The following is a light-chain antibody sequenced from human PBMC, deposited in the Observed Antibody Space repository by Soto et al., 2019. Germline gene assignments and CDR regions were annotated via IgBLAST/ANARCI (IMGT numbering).Light chain of an antibody. Sequence: EIVLTQSPGTLSLSPGERATLSCRASQSVSSSYLAWYQQKPGQAPSLLIYGASSRATGIPDRFSGSGSGTDFTLTISRLEPEDVAVYYCQNYGSSSYTFGQGTKLEIK. CDR2: GAS. V-gene: IGKV3-20*01. CDR1: QSVSSSY. CDR3: QNYGSSSYT. J-gene: IGKJ2*01.